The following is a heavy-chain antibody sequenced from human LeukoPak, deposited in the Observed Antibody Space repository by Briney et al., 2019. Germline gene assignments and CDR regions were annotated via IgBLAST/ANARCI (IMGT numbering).Heavy chain of an antibody. Sequence: ASVKVSCKASGYTLASFGINWVRQAPGQGLEWMGWISAYNGNTQYAQKVQGRVTMTTDTSTSTVYMEMRSLRSDDTAVYYCSRGGRNSGYDLALDYWCQGTLVTVSS. J-gene: IGHJ4*02. V-gene: IGHV1-18*01. CDR3: SRGGRNSGYDLALDY. CDR1: GYTLASFG. D-gene: IGHD5-12*01. CDR2: ISAYNGNT.